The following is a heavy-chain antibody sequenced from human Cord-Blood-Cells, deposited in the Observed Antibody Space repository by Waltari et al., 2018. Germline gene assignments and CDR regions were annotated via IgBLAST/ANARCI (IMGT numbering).Heavy chain of an antibody. J-gene: IGHJ3*02. D-gene: IGHD6-6*01. CDR1: GGSISSSY. CDR2: IYTSGST. CDR3: AREPRYSSSSHDAFDI. Sequence: QVQLQESGPGLVKPSETLSLPCTVPGGSISSSYWRWIRTPAGKGLEWIGRIYTSGSTNYNPSLKSRVTMSVDTSKNQFSLKLSSVTAADTAVYYCAREPRYSSSSHDAFDIWGQGTMVTVSS. V-gene: IGHV4-4*07.